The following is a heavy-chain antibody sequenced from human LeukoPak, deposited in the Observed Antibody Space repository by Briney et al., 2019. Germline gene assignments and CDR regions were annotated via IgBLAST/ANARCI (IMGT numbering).Heavy chain of an antibody. CDR2: ISSSSSYI. J-gene: IGHJ4*02. CDR1: GFTFSSYS. Sequence: GGSLRLSFAASGFTFSSYSMNWVRQAPGKGLEWVSSISSSSSYIYYADSVKGRFTISRDNAKNSLYLQMNSLRAEDTAVYYCARDGPGGVVVVAARRFDYWGQGTLVTVSS. D-gene: IGHD2-15*01. CDR3: ARDGPGGVVVVAARRFDY. V-gene: IGHV3-21*01.